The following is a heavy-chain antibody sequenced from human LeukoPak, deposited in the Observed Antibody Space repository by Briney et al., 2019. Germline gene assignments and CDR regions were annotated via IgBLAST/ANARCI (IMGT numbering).Heavy chain of an antibody. CDR1: GGSISSYY. J-gene: IGHJ4*02. D-gene: IGHD3-10*01. V-gene: IGHV4-59*08. CDR3: ARHSQGSYYYGSGGIGY. Sequence: SETLSLTCTVSGGSISSYYWSWIRQPPGKGLEWIGYIYYSGSTNYNPSLKSRVTISVDTSKNQFSLKLSSVTAADTAVYYCARHSQGSYYYGSGGIGYWGQGTLVTVSS. CDR2: IYYSGST.